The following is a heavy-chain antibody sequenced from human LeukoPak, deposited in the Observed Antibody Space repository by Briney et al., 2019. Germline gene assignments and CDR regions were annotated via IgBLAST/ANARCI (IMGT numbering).Heavy chain of an antibody. CDR1: GGSFSGYY. V-gene: IGHV4-34*01. D-gene: IGHD6-25*01. CDR2: INHSGST. J-gene: IGHJ4*02. CDR3: ARQAAAFDS. Sequence: SETLSLTCAVYGGSFSGYYWSWIRQPPGKGLEWIGEINHSGSTNYNPSLKSRVTISVDTSKNQFSLKLSSVTAADTAVYYCARQAAAFDSGGQGTLVTVSS.